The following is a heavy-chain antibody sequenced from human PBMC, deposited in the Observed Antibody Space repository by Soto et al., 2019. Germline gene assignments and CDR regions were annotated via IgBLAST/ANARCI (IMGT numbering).Heavy chain of an antibody. CDR3: ARAGVVVPAANFDYYYYGMDV. CDR1: GYTFTGYY. V-gene: IGHV1-2*02. J-gene: IGHJ6*02. CDR2: INPNSGGT. D-gene: IGHD2-2*01. Sequence: ASVKVSCKASGYTFTGYYMHWVRQAPGQGLEWMGWINPNSGGTNYAQKFQGRVTMARDTSISTAYMELSRLRSDDTAVYYCARAGVVVPAANFDYYYYGMDVWGQGTTVTVSS.